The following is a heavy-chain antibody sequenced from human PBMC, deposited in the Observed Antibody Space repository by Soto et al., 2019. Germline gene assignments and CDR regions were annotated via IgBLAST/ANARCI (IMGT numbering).Heavy chain of an antibody. D-gene: IGHD2-15*01. CDR3: ARGGGCSGGSCNFDY. CDR1: GFTFSSYS. CDR2: ISSSSSTI. J-gene: IGHJ4*02. V-gene: IGHV3-48*01. Sequence: EVQLVKSGGGLVQPGGSLRLSCAASGFTFSSYSMNWVRQAPGKGLEWVSYISSSSSTIYYTDSVKGRFTISRDNAKNSLYLQMNSLRAEDTAVYYCARGGGCSGGSCNFDYWGQGTLVTVSS.